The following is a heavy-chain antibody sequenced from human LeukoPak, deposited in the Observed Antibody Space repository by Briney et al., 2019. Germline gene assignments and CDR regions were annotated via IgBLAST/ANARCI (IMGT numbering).Heavy chain of an antibody. CDR2: IKHDGSEK. D-gene: IGHD3-16*01. J-gene: IGHJ4*02. Sequence: GGSLRLSCAASGFTLSDYWMTWVRQAPGKGLEWVANIKHDGSEKYYVDSVKGRFTISRDNAKNSLYLQMNSLRAEDTAVYYCARGGGFDYWGQGTLVTVSS. CDR3: ARGGGFDY. CDR1: GFTLSDYW. V-gene: IGHV3-7*01.